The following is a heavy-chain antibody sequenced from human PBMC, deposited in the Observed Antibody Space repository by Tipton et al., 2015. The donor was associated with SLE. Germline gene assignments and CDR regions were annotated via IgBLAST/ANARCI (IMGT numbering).Heavy chain of an antibody. J-gene: IGHJ3*02. Sequence: TLSLTCTVSRGSFSSGGGRYYWSWIRQPAGKGLEWIGRSYTSDNIRYNPSLKSRVTISVDTSRNLFSLDLSSVTAADTAVYYCVRGEADVFHIWGQGTVVSVSS. V-gene: IGHV4-61*02. CDR1: RGSFSSGGGRYY. CDR3: VRGEADVFHI. CDR2: SYTSDNI.